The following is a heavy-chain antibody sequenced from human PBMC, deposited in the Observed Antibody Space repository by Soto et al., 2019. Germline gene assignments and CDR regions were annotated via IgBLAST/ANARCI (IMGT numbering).Heavy chain of an antibody. V-gene: IGHV1-69*08. CDR3: ARDFAYGSYAFDI. CDR2: IIPILGIA. D-gene: IGHD3-10*01. J-gene: IGHJ3*02. CDR1: GGTFSSYT. Sequence: QVQLVQSGAEVKKPGSSVKVSCKASGGTFSSYTISWVRQAPGQGLEWMGRIIPILGIANYAQKFQGRVTITADKSTSTAYMELSSLRSKDTAVYYCARDFAYGSYAFDIWGQGTMVTVSS.